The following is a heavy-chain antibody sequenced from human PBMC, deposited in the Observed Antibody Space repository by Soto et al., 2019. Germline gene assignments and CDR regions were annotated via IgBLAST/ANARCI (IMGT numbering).Heavy chain of an antibody. CDR1: GYTFTSYD. CDR2: MNPNSGNT. D-gene: IGHD3-3*01. J-gene: IGHJ5*02. V-gene: IGHV1-8*01. CDR3: ARVTIFGMNP. Sequence: SVQVSCPSSGYTFTSYDINWVRQATGQGLEWMGWMNPNSGNTGYAQKFQGRVTMTRNTSISTAYMELSSLRSEDTAVYYCARVTIFGMNPWGQGTLVTVSS.